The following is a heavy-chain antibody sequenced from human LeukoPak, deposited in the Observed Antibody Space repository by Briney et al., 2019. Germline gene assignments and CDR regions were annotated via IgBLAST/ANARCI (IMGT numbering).Heavy chain of an antibody. J-gene: IGHJ4*02. CDR2: INQDGSKE. Sequence: GSLRLSCAASGFTFSNYWMTWVRQAPGKGLEWVAHINQDGSKEYYMDSVKARITISRDNAKNSPSLQMNSLRAEDTAVYYCVRDGGVSGYDLLDYWGQGTLVTVSS. CDR3: VRDGGVSGYDLLDY. D-gene: IGHD5-12*01. CDR1: GFTFSNYW. V-gene: IGHV3-7*01.